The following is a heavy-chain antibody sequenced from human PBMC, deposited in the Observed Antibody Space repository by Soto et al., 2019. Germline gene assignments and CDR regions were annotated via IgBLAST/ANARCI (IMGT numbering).Heavy chain of an antibody. V-gene: IGHV5-10-1*01. CDR2: IDPRDSYT. CDR3: ARSYCLPNSCYNGYFEY. J-gene: IGHJ4*01. Sequence: GESLKISCKGSGYSFTNNWISCVRQMPGRGLEWMGRIDPRDSYTNYSPSFQGHVTISVDKSDNTSYLQWNSLRASDSAMYFCARSYCLPNSCYNGYFEYWGRGTLVTVSS. CDR1: GYSFTNNW. D-gene: IGHD2-2*02.